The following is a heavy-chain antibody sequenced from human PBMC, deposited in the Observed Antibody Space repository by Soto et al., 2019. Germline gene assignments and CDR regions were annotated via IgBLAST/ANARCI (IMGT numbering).Heavy chain of an antibody. CDR2: ISGSSRDI. J-gene: IGHJ4*02. D-gene: IGHD4-17*01. Sequence: EVQLLESGGGLVQPGGSLRLSCAASGFPFSIYAMSWVRQAPGKGLEWVSAISGSSRDIFYADSVKGRFTISRDNSKNTVYLQMNSLRAEDTAVYYCATGGTLTRWGYWGQGALVIVSS. CDR3: ATGGTLTRWGY. V-gene: IGHV3-23*01. CDR1: GFPFSIYA.